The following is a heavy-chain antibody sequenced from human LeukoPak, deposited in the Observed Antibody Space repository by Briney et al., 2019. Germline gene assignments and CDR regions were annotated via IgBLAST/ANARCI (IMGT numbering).Heavy chain of an antibody. Sequence: ASVKVSCKVSGYTLTELSTHWVRQAPGKGLEWMGGFDPEDGETIYAQKFQGRVTMTEDTSTDTAYMELSSLRSEDTAVYYCATGKSIVADYYYYGMDVWGQGTTVTVSS. CDR1: GYTLTELS. CDR2: FDPEDGET. V-gene: IGHV1-24*01. J-gene: IGHJ6*02. CDR3: ATGKSIVADYYYYGMDV. D-gene: IGHD3-22*01.